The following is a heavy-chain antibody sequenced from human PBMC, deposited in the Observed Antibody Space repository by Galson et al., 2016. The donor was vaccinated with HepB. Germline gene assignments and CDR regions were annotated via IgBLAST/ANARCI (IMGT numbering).Heavy chain of an antibody. Sequence: SVKVSCKASGGTFSSYSINWVRQAPGQGLEWMGGIIPIFGAINYAQKFQARVTITADESTSTAYIELRSLNSEDTALYYCATDDVKNCFGQFYYYGMDVWGQGTTVIVSS. CDR2: IIPIFGAI. D-gene: IGHD3-10*01. CDR1: GGTFSSYS. CDR3: ATDDVKNCFGQFYYYGMDV. J-gene: IGHJ6*02. V-gene: IGHV1-69*13.